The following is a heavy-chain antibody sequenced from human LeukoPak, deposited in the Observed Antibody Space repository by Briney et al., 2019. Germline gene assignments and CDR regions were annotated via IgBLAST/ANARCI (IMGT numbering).Heavy chain of an antibody. J-gene: IGHJ6*02. V-gene: IGHV3-21*01. CDR3: AKKSYYGSGSYYLHYGMDV. CDR1: GFTFSTCG. D-gene: IGHD3-10*01. Sequence: GGSLRLSCAASGFTFSTCGMNWVRQAPGKGLEWVSSINSGGTYVYYADSMKGRFTISRDNAKNSVFLQMNSLRAEDTAVYYCAKKSYYGSGSYYLHYGMDVWGQGTTVTVSS. CDR2: INSGGTYV.